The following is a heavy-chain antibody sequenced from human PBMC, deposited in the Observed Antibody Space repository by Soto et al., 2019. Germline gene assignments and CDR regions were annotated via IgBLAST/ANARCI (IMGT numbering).Heavy chain of an antibody. Sequence: QVQLQEAGPGLVKPSETLSLTCSVSGASISNYYWSWIRQPPWKGLEWIGYIYYRGSTNYNPSLKSRVSISVDTSRNQVSLRLTSVTAADTAVYYCATAVPNDYVPNYYPVDVWGRGITVTVSS. D-gene: IGHD4-17*01. CDR3: ATAVPNDYVPNYYPVDV. V-gene: IGHV4-59*01. CDR2: IYYRGST. J-gene: IGHJ6*03. CDR1: GASISNYY.